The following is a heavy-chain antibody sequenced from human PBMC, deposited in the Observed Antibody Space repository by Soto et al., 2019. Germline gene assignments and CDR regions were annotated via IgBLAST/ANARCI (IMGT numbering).Heavy chain of an antibody. CDR2: IHYSWNG. Sequence: PSETLSLTCTVSVDSITSGNYYCGWIRQPPGKGLEWIGSIHYSWNGYYSSSLKSRVNISVDTSKNQFALTLASVTAADTAVYYCARQQVASSFSLNWFDPWGRGTLVTVSS. D-gene: IGHD2-2*01. CDR3: ARQQVASSFSLNWFDP. J-gene: IGHJ5*02. V-gene: IGHV4-39*01. CDR1: VDSITSGNYY.